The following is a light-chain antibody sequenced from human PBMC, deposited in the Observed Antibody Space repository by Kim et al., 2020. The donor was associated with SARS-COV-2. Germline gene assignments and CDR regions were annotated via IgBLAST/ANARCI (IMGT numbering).Light chain of an antibody. CDR1: SGSIDDNY. Sequence: GKTVTISCTRSSGSIDDNYVQWYQQRPGGVPTTVIYEDDQRPSGVSDRLSGSIDNSSNSASLTISGLRTEDEADYYCQSYNRDNVLFGGGTQLTVL. CDR3: QSYNRDNVL. J-gene: IGLJ2*01. V-gene: IGLV6-57*03. CDR2: EDD.